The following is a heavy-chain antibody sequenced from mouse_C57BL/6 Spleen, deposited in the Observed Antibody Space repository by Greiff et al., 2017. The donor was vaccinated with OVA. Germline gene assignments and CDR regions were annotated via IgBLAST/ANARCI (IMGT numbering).Heavy chain of an antibody. CDR3: ARANWYYFDY. V-gene: IGHV5-16*01. CDR1: GFTFSDYY. CDR2: INYDGSST. J-gene: IGHJ2*01. Sequence: EVNVVESEGGLVQPGSSMKLSCTASGFTFSDYYMAWVRQVPEKGLEWVANINYDGSSTYYLDSLKSRFIISRDNAKNILYLQMSSLKSEDTATYYCARANWYYFDYWGQGTTLTVSS. D-gene: IGHD4-1*01.